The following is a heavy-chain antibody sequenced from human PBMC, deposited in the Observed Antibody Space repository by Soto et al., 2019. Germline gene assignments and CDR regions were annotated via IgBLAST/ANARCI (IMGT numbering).Heavy chain of an antibody. CDR3: ARERGDYYDSSGYFDY. J-gene: IGHJ4*02. CDR1: GFTFSSYA. V-gene: IGHV3-30-3*01. CDR2: ISYDGSNK. D-gene: IGHD3-22*01. Sequence: VQLVESGGGVVQPGRSLRLSCAASGFTFSSYAMHWVRQAPGKGLEWVAVISYDGSNKYYADSVKGRFTISRDNSKNTLYLQMNSLRAEDTAVYYCARERGDYYDSSGYFDYWGQGTLVTVSS.